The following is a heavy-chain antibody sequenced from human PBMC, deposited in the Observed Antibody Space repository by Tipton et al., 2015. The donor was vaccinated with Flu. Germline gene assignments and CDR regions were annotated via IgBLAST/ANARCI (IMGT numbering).Heavy chain of an antibody. J-gene: IGHJ4*02. D-gene: IGHD3-10*02. V-gene: IGHV4-59*05. CDR2: IYYSGTT. CDR3: ARLSYYDVDLKNFYFDY. Sequence: TLSLTCTVSGSSISGFSWSWIRQPPGKGLEWIGSIYYSGTTYYSPSLASRVAISLDTSTNQFSLKLSSMTAADTAVYHCARLSYYDVDLKNFYFDYWGQGTLVTVSS. CDR1: GSSISGFS.